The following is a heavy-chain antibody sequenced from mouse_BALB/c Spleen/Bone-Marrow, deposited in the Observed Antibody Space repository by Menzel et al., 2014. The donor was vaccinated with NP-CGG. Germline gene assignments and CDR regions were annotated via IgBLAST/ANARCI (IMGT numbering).Heavy chain of an antibody. CDR3: ARSKDWYFDV. Sequence: EVQVVESGPELVKPGASVMMSCKASGYTFTSYMMHWVKQKPGQGLEWVGYVNPYSDGTYYTEDFKGKATLTSDKSSSTVYMELSSLTSEDSAVFYCARSKDWYFDVWGAGTTVTVSS. J-gene: IGHJ1*01. V-gene: IGHV1-14*01. CDR2: VNPYSDGT. CDR1: GYTFTSYM.